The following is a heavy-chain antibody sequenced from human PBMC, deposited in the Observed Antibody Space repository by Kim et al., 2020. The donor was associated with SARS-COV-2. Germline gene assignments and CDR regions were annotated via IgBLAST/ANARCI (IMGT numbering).Heavy chain of an antibody. CDR3: ARDPPYYFDY. Sequence: EKYYVDSVKGRFTISRDNAKNSLYLQMNSLRAEDTAVYYCARDPPYYFDYWGQGTLVTVSS. J-gene: IGHJ4*02. CDR2: EK. V-gene: IGHV3-7*03.